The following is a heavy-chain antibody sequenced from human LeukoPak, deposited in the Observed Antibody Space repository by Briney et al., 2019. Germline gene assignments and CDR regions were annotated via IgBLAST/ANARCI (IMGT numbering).Heavy chain of an antibody. J-gene: IGHJ5*02. CDR1: GGSISSSSYY. CDR3: ARTLSSSGWSDWFEP. Sequence: SETLSLTCTVSGGSISSSSYYWGWIRQPPGKGLEWIGSIYYSGSTYYNPSLKSRVTISVDTSKNQFSLKLSSVTAADTTVYYCARTLSSSGWSDWFEPCGQGTLVTVSS. V-gene: IGHV4-39*01. CDR2: IYYSGST. D-gene: IGHD6-19*01.